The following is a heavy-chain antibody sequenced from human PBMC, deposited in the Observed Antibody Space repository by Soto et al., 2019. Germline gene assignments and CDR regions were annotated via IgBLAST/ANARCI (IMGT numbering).Heavy chain of an antibody. CDR2: ISAYNGNT. J-gene: IGHJ6*02. Sequence: QVQLVQSGAEVKKPGASVKVSCKASGYTFTSYGISWVRQAPGQGLEWMGWISAYNGNTNYAQKLQGRVTMTTDTSTSTAYMEVRSLRSDDTAVYYCARVKYSPPSYYYYGMDVWGQGTTVTVSS. CDR3: ARVKYSPPSYYYYGMDV. D-gene: IGHD5-18*01. V-gene: IGHV1-18*01. CDR1: GYTFTSYG.